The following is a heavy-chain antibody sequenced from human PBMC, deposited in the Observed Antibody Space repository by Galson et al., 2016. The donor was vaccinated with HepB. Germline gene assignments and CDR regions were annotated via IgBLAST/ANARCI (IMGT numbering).Heavy chain of an antibody. Sequence: PALVKPTQTLTLTCTFSGFSLTTSGVGVAWIRQAPGKAPEWLALIYWDNDERYSPSLKTRLTITKDTSYNQVVLRMTNMDTVDTATYYCARFNSGFLSSKRDRFDVWGQGTTVIVSS. J-gene: IGHJ3*01. D-gene: IGHD5-12*01. CDR3: ARFNSGFLSSKRDRFDV. CDR1: GFSLTTSGVG. V-gene: IGHV2-5*02. CDR2: IYWDNDE.